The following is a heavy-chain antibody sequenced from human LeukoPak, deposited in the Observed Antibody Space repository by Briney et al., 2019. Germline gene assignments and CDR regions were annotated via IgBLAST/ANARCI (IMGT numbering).Heavy chain of an antibody. J-gene: IGHJ3*02. CDR3: ARGGVGEWPEI. Sequence: ASVKVSCKASGYTFTSYYIHWVRQAPGQGLEWMGIISPSGGRVSNAQKFQGRVTMTTDTSTSTVYMELSSLRSEDTAVYYCARGGVGEWPEIWGQGTMVTVSS. CDR2: ISPSGGRV. V-gene: IGHV1-46*01. D-gene: IGHD3-10*01. CDR1: GYTFTSYY.